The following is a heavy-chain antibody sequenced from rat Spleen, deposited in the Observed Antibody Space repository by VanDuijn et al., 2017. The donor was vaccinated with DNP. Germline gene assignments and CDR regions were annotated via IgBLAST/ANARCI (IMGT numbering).Heavy chain of an antibody. CDR1: GFTFSYYG. V-gene: IGHV5S13*01. Sequence: EVQLVESGGGLVQPGRSLKLSCAASGFTFSYYGMAWVRQAPKKGLEWVASISASGGSTSYRDSVKGRFTISRDNTENTVYLQMNSLRSEDMATYYCARWGGDYFDYWGQGVMVTVSS. CDR2: ISASGGST. J-gene: IGHJ2*01. CDR3: ARWGGDYFDY.